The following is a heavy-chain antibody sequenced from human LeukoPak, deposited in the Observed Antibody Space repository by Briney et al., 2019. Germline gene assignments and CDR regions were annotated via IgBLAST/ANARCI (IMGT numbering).Heavy chain of an antibody. CDR2: ISSSSSYI. D-gene: IGHD3-10*01. CDR1: GFTFSSYS. J-gene: IGHJ4*02. V-gene: IGHV3-21*01. CDR3: ARDEGGEYYYGSGGYNY. Sequence: GGSLRLSCAASGFTFSSYSMNWVRQAPGKGLEWVSSISSSSSYIYYADSVKGRFTISRDNAKNSLYLQMNSLRAEDTAVYYCARDEGGEYYYGSGGYNYWGQGTLVTVSS.